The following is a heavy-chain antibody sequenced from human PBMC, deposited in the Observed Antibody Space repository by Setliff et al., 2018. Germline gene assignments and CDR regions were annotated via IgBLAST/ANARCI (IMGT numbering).Heavy chain of an antibody. CDR1: GGSINSGVYY. J-gene: IGHJ4*02. Sequence: PSETLSLTCTVSGGSINSGVYYWGWIRQPPGKGLEWIGRIYHGGDTYYNASLKSRLTLSVDTSKNQVSLNLRSVTAADTAVYYCARTGTYRYFDYWGQGTQVTVSS. CDR2: IYHGGDT. D-gene: IGHD1-1*01. V-gene: IGHV4-39*01. CDR3: ARTGTYRYFDY.